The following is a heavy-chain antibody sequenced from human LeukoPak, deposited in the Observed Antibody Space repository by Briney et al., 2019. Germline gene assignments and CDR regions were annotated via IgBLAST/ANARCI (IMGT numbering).Heavy chain of an antibody. D-gene: IGHD1-20*01. J-gene: IGHJ4*02. CDR1: GGSISSSSYY. CDR3: ARLITGTGVDY. Sequence: SETLSLTCTVSGGSISSSSYYWGWIRQPPGKGLEWIGSIYYSGSTYYNPSLKSRVTISVDTSKNQFSLKLSSVTAADTAVYYCARLITGTGVDYWGQGTLVTVSS. CDR2: IYYSGST. V-gene: IGHV4-39*01.